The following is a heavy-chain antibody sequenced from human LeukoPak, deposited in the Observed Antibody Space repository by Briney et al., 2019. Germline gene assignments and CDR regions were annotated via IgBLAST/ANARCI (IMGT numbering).Heavy chain of an antibody. CDR2: ISTSSRYI. Sequence: NTGGSLRLSCAASGFTFGSYSMNWVRQAPGKGLEWVSSISTSSRYIYYADSVKGRFTISIDNAKSSLSLQMNSLRAEDTAVYYCARDYSPPHYYDSSGYFDDWGQGTLVTVSS. CDR3: ARDYSPPHYYDSSGYFDD. D-gene: IGHD3-22*01. V-gene: IGHV3-21*01. CDR1: GFTFGSYS. J-gene: IGHJ4*02.